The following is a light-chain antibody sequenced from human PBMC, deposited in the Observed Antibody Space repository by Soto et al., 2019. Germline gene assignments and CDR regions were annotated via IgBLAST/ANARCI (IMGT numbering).Light chain of an antibody. CDR1: TSNLGNNY. CDR2: DDT. Sequence: QSVLAQPPSVSAAPGQRVTVSCSTTTSNLGNNYISWYQHLPGAAPRLLIYDDTERPSGIPDRFSGSRSATSATLGIAGLQTGDEDDYFCGAWDPSRNAYLFGTGTQLTVL. V-gene: IGLV1-51*01. J-gene: IGLJ1*01. CDR3: GAWDPSRNAYL.